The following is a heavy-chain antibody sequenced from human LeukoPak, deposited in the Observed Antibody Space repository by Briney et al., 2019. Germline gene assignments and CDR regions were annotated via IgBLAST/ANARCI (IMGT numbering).Heavy chain of an antibody. V-gene: IGHV4-34*01. J-gene: IGHJ4*02. CDR2: INHSEST. Sequence: SETLSLTCAVYGGSFSGYYWSWIRQPPGKGLEWIGEINHSESTNYNPSLKSRVTISVDTSKNQFSLKLSSVTAADTAVYYCARSQESRYSYGYVWGQGTLVTVSS. D-gene: IGHD5-18*01. CDR1: GGSFSGYY. CDR3: ARSQESRYSYGYV.